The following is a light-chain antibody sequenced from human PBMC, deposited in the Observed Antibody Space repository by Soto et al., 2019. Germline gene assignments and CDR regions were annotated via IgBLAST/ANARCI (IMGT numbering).Light chain of an antibody. CDR2: EVT. V-gene: IGLV2-14*01. CDR1: SSDVGAYSY. J-gene: IGLJ1*01. Sequence: QSVLTQPASVSGSPGQSITISCGGSSSDVGAYSYVSWYQQPPGKAPKLIIYEVTNRPSGVSSRFSGSRSGNTASLTISGLQTEDEADYYCSSYTVSVAPYVFGTGTKLTVL. CDR3: SSYTVSVAPYV.